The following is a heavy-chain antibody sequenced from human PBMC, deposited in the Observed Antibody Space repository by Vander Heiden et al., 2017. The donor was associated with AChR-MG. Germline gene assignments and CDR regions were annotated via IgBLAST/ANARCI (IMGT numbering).Heavy chain of an antibody. CDR3: AREASYSGSYSS. CDR1: GGSFSGYY. D-gene: IGHD1-26*01. Sequence: QVQLQQWGAGLLKPSETLSLTCAVYGGSFSGYYWSWIRQPPGKGLEWIGEINHSGSTNYNPALKSRVTISVDTSKNQFSLKLRSVTAADTAVYYFAREASYSGSYSSWGQGTLVTVSS. CDR2: INHSGST. J-gene: IGHJ4*02. V-gene: IGHV4-34*01.